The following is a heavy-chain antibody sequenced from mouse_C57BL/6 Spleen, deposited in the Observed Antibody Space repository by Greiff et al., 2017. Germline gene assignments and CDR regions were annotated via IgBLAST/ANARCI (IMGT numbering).Heavy chain of an antibody. J-gene: IGHJ3*01. CDR3: ARWGLPAWFAY. Sequence: QVQLQQSGPELVKPGASVKLSCKASGYTFTSYDINWVKQRPGQGLEWIGWIYPRDGSTKDNEKFKGKATLTVDTSSSTAYMELHSLTSEDSAVYFCARWGLPAWFAYWGQGTLVTVSA. D-gene: IGHD2-2*01. CDR2: IYPRDGST. V-gene: IGHV1-85*01. CDR1: GYTFTSYD.